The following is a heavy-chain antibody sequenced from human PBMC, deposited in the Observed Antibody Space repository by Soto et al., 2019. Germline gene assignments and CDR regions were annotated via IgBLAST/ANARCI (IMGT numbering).Heavy chain of an antibody. Sequence: SETLSLTCSVSGGSVSNKTYYWSWIRQPPGKRLEWIGYVYYSGTTNYNPSLKRRVTISVDLSKNQFALRLSSVTTADTALYYCARSTAVPNTLRSRYFFDDWGQGTLVTVYS. CDR3: ARSTAVPNTLRSRYFFDD. V-gene: IGHV4-61*01. CDR1: GGSVSNKTYY. J-gene: IGHJ4*02. CDR2: VYYSGTT. D-gene: IGHD4-17*01.